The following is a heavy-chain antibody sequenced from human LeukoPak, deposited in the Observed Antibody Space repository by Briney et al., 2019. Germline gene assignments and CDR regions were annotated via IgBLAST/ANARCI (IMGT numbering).Heavy chain of an antibody. CDR1: GFTFSSHA. CDR3: VKHSGGVYGNSDY. D-gene: IGHD1-1*01. V-gene: IGHV3-23*01. CDR2: IGYGGTDK. J-gene: IGHJ4*02. Sequence: PGGSLRLSCVASGFTFSSHAASWFRQAPGKGLEWVSTIGYGGTDKYYADSVRGRFTISKGSSENTLQMNSLSAEGTAIYYCVKHSGGVYGNSDYWGQGVLVTVSS.